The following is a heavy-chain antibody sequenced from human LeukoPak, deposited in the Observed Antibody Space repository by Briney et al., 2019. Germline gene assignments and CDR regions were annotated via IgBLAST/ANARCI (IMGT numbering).Heavy chain of an antibody. V-gene: IGHV4-39*01. D-gene: IGHD2-2*01. CDR1: GGSISSSSYY. CDR2: IYYTGRT. CDR3: ATTLYCDSSSCYDAFDI. Sequence: PSETLSLTCTVSGGSISSSSYYRAWIRQTPGTGLEWIGSIYYTGRTYYNPSLKSRVTMSVDTSKDQFSLKLSSVTAGDTAVYYCATTLYCDSSSCYDAFDIWGLGTKVTVSS. J-gene: IGHJ3*02.